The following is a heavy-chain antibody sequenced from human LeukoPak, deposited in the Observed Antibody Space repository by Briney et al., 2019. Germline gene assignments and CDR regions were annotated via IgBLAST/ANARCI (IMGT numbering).Heavy chain of an antibody. D-gene: IGHD3-22*01. V-gene: IGHV4-4*07. CDR2: IYSSGST. Sequence: SETLSLTCTVSGGSISSYYWSWIRQPAGKGLEWIGRIYSSGSTNYNPSLKSRVTMSVDTSKNQFSLKLSSVTAADTAVYYCARVYYYDSSGAFDYWGQGTLSPSPQ. CDR3: ARVYYYDSSGAFDY. CDR1: GGSISSYY. J-gene: IGHJ4*02.